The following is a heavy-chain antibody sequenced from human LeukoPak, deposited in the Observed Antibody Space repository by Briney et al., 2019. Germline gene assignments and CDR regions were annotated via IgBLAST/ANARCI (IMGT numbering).Heavy chain of an antibody. CDR3: ARVSLGYCSGGTCYFQDH. D-gene: IGHD2-15*01. CDR2: MNPNSGNT. Sequence: GASVKVSCKASGYTFTNYDLNWVRRATGQGLEWMGWMNPNSGNTGYAQKFQGRVTMTRSTSISTAYMELSSLTSEDTAVYYCARVSLGYCSGGTCYFQDHWGQGTLVTVSS. J-gene: IGHJ4*02. CDR1: GYTFTNYD. V-gene: IGHV1-8*01.